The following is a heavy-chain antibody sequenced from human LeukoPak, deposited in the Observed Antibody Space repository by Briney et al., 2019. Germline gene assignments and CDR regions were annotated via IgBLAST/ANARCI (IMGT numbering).Heavy chain of an antibody. CDR1: GYSISSGYY. D-gene: IGHD1-1*01. CDR3: ARYRKTAYYYYYMDV. Sequence: KPSETLSLTCTVSGYSISSGYYWGWIRQPPGKGLEWIGSIYHSGSTHYNPSLKSRVTISVDTSKNQFSLKLSSVTAADTAVYYCARYRKTAYYYYYMDVWGKGTTVTVSS. CDR2: IYHSGST. J-gene: IGHJ6*03. V-gene: IGHV4-38-2*02.